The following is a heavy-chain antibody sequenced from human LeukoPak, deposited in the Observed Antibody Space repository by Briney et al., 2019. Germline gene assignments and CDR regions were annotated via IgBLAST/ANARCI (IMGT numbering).Heavy chain of an antibody. CDR1: GYTFTSYD. J-gene: IGHJ5*02. CDR2: MNPNSGNT. D-gene: IGHD5-12*01. Sequence: ASVNVSCKASGYTFTSYDINWVRQATGQGLEWMGWMNPNSGNTGYAQKFRGRVTMTRDTSTSTAYMELSSLRSEDTAVYYCAKAGIVATMNADWFDPWGQGTLVTVSS. V-gene: IGHV1-8*01. CDR3: AKAGIVATMNADWFDP.